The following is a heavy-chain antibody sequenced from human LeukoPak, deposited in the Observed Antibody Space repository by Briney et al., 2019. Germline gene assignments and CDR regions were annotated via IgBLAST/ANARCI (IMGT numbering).Heavy chain of an antibody. V-gene: IGHV3-74*01. CDR3: ARDQTYGDYWYFDL. Sequence: GGSLRLSCAASGFTFSSYWMHWARQVPGKGLVWVSRIKSDGSTTTYADSVKGRFTISRDNAKNTLYLQMNSLRAEDTAVYYCARDQTYGDYWYFDLWGRGTLVTVSS. J-gene: IGHJ2*01. CDR1: GFTFSSYW. CDR2: IKSDGSTT. D-gene: IGHD4-17*01.